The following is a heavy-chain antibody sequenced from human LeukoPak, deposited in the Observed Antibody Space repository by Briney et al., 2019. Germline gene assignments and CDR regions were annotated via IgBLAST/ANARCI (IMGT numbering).Heavy chain of an antibody. Sequence: SSETLSLTCTVSGYSISSGYYWAWIRQPPGKGLEWIGSIFHSGSTYYKPSLKSRVTISVDTSKNQFSLKLTSVTAADTAIYYCVSIAFFIYDSSPVFDYWGQGTLVTVSS. V-gene: IGHV4-38-2*02. D-gene: IGHD3-22*01. J-gene: IGHJ4*02. CDR3: VSIAFFIYDSSPVFDY. CDR1: GYSISSGYY. CDR2: IFHSGST.